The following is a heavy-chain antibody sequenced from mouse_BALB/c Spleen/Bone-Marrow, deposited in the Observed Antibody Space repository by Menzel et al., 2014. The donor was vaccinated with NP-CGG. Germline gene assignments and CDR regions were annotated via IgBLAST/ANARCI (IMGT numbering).Heavy chain of an antibody. CDR3: ARKYGDY. CDR1: GYPFXSYW. V-gene: IGHV1-80*01. J-gene: IGHJ2*01. D-gene: IGHD2-10*02. Sequence: VQRVESGAELVRPGSSVKISCKASGYPFXSYWMNWVKQRPGQGLEWIGQIYPGDGETNYNGKFKGNATLTADKSSSTAYMQLISLTSEDSAVYFCARKYGDYWGQGTTLTVSS. CDR2: IYPGDGET.